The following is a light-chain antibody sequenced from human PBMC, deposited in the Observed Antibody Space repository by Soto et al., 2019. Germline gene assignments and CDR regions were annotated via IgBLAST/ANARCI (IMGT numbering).Light chain of an antibody. CDR1: QSISSW. J-gene: IGKJ1*01. CDR3: QQYNSYQWT. V-gene: IGKV1-5*01. Sequence: DIQMTQSPSTLSASVGDRVTITCRASQSISSWLAWYQQKPGKAPKLLIYDASSLESGVPSRFSGSGSGTEITLTISGLQPDDFATYYCQQYNSYQWTFGQGTKVEIK. CDR2: DAS.